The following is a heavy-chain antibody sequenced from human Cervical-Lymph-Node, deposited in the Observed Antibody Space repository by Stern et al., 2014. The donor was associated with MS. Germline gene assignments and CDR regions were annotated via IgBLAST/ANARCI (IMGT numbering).Heavy chain of an antibody. J-gene: IGHJ4*02. CDR1: GGSLSTNY. V-gene: IGHV4-34*01. CDR3: ATEAFDF. D-gene: IGHD4-17*01. Sequence: QVQLQQWGTGLLKPSETLSLTCGVYGGSLSTNYWTWIRQSPGKGLEWIGEVNHAGTTNYQSTLISRATISIDPSNNQFSLKLTSVTAADTAIYYCATEAFDFWGQGTLVTVSS. CDR2: VNHAGTT.